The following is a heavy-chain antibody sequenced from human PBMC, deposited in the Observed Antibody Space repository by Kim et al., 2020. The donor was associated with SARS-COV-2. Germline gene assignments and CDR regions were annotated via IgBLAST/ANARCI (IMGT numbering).Heavy chain of an antibody. CDR2: VNTKTGNP. D-gene: IGHD1-20*01. J-gene: IGHJ4*02. CDR1: GYKFTDFA. Sequence: ASVKVSCKASGYKFTDFAVNWVRQAPGHGLEWLGDVNTKTGNPTAAQGFTGRFVFSLDTSLSMSYLQISSLKAADTGVYYCVRPGMTWAVNNVLMSYYWGQGTRLTVSS. V-gene: IGHV7-4-1*04. CDR3: VRPGMTWAVNNVLMSYY.